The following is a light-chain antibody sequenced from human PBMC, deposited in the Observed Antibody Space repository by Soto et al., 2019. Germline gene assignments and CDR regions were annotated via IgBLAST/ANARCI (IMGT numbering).Light chain of an antibody. CDR3: HHYANAPPGT. CDR2: DAS. Sequence: GLRQSTDTLSLSPRKRAILPGRPSQSVSSYLAWYQQKPGQAPRLLIYDASNRATGIPARLSGSGSGTDFTLTISRLEPEDFAVYFCHHYANAPPGTVGQGTRLDIK. J-gene: IGKJ5*01. V-gene: IGKV3-11*01. CDR1: QSVSSY.